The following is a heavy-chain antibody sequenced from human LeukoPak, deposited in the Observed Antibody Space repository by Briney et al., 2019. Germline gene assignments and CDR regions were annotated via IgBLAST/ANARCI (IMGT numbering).Heavy chain of an antibody. J-gene: IGHJ6*03. CDR3: AKDSNYNLYYYMDV. D-gene: IGHD4-11*01. Sequence: GGSLRLSCAASGFTFSSYGMHWVRQAPGKGLEWVAFIRYEGGNKYYADSVKGRFTISRDNSKNTLYLQMNSLRAEDTAVYYCAKDSNYNLYYYMDVRGKGTTVTVSS. V-gene: IGHV3-30*02. CDR1: GFTFSSYG. CDR2: IRYEGGNK.